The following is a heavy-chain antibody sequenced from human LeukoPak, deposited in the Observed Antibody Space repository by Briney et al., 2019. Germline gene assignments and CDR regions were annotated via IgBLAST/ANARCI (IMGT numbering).Heavy chain of an antibody. CDR3: ARISRSGWSGYFYNWFDP. J-gene: IGHJ5*02. CDR2: IIPIFGTA. D-gene: IGHD3-3*01. Sequence: SVKVSCKASGGTFSSYAISWVRQAPGQGLEWRGGIIPIFGTANYAQKFQGRVTITPDESTSTAYMELSRLRSEDTAVYYCARISRSGWSGYFYNWFDPWGQGTLVTVSS. V-gene: IGHV1-69*13. CDR1: GGTFSSYA.